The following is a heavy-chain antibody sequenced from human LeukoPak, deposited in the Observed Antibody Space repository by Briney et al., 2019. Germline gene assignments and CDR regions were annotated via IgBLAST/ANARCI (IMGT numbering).Heavy chain of an antibody. CDR1: GFTFSSFG. J-gene: IGHJ4*02. Sequence: PGGSLRLSCAASGFTFSSFGISWVSQAPGKGLEWVSPISDSGSSTYYADSVKGRFTISRDNSKNTVYLQMNSLRADDTAVYYCAKDSTYSNTWYYFDYWGRGTLVSVSS. CDR2: ISDSGSST. D-gene: IGHD6-13*01. CDR3: AKDSTYSNTWYYFDY. V-gene: IGHV3-23*01.